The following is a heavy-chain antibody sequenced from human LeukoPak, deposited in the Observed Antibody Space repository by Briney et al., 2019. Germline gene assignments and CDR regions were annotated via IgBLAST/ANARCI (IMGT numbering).Heavy chain of an antibody. D-gene: IGHD3-10*01. J-gene: IGHJ6*02. CDR3: TTDKRVSVFRGLINPLDSWYYGMDV. Sequence: GGSLRLSCAASGFTFSNDCMSWVRQAPGKGLEWVGRIKSKIDGGTTDYAAPVKGRFTLSRDDLKNTLYLQINSLASEDTAVYYCTTDKRVSVFRGLINPLDSWYYGMDVWGQGATVTVSS. CDR1: GFTFSNDC. CDR2: IKSKIDGGTT. V-gene: IGHV3-15*01.